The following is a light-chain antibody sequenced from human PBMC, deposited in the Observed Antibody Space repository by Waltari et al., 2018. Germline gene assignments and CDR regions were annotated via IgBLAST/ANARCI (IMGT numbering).Light chain of an antibody. V-gene: IGKV1-12*01. Sequence: DIQMTPSPSSVSASVGDRVTITCRASQDIRSLLAWYQQKPGRAPKLLIYGASTLQTGVSSRFSGGESGTNFTLTINSLQPEDFATYYCQQAHRLPFIFGQGTKLEIK. CDR2: GAS. CDR1: QDIRSL. J-gene: IGKJ2*01. CDR3: QQAHRLPFI.